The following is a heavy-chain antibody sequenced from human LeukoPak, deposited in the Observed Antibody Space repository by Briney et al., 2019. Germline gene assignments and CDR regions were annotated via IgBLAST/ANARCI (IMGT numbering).Heavy chain of an antibody. Sequence: SETLSLTCTVSGYSISSGYYWSWIRQPPGKGLEWIGEINHSGSTNYNPSLKSRVTISVDTSKNQFSLKLSSVTAADTAVYYCARGLGYLVRGVYFTNWGQGTLVTVSS. D-gene: IGHD3-10*01. J-gene: IGHJ4*02. CDR2: INHSGST. V-gene: IGHV4-38-2*02. CDR3: ARGLGYLVRGVYFTN. CDR1: GYSISSGYY.